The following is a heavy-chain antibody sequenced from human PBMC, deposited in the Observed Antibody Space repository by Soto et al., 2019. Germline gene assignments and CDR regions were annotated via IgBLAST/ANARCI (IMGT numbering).Heavy chain of an antibody. D-gene: IGHD4-17*01. Sequence: CGSLRRSGSASECTFSYTWMNWGRQAPGKGLEWVGRIKSKGDGGTADYATPVKDRFAIARDDLKKTLYLQMNSLKTEDTGVYFCATLYGDYGGFDQWGQGTLVTAPQ. CDR2: IKSKGDGGTA. CDR3: ATLYGDYGGFDQ. V-gene: IGHV3-15*07. J-gene: IGHJ4*02. CDR1: ECTFSYTW.